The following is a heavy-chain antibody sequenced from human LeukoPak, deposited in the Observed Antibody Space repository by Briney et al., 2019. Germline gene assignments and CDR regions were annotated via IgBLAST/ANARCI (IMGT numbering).Heavy chain of an antibody. CDR2: IRSKANSYPS. D-gene: IGHD3-22*01. CDR3: TRHEYYDSSGYYYSDAFDI. CDR1: GFTFSGSS. J-gene: IGHJ3*02. V-gene: IGHV3-73*01. Sequence: PGGSLRLSCAASGFTFSGSSMPWVRQASGKGLEWVGRIRSKANSYPSAYSASVKGRFTISRDDSKHKAYLQMNRLKTEDTAVYYCTRHEYYDSSGYYYSDAFDIWGEGTMVTVSS.